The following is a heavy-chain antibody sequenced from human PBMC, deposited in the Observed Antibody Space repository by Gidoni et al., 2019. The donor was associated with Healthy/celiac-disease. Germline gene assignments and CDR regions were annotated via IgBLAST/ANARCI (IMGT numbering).Heavy chain of an antibody. J-gene: IGHJ4*02. CDR3: ARVSSGWYQDY. CDR1: GASISSSSYY. D-gene: IGHD6-19*01. V-gene: IGHV4-39*07. Sequence: QLQLQESGPGLVKPSETLSLTCTVSGASISSSSYYWGWIRQSPGKGLEWIGSIYYSGSTYYNPSLKSRVTISVDTSKNQFSLKLSSVTAADTAVYYCARVSSGWYQDYWGQGTLVTVSS. CDR2: IYYSGST.